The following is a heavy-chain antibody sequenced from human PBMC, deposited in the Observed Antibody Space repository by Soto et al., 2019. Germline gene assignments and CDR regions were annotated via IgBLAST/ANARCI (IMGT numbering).Heavy chain of an antibody. CDR3: ARESDIAVVPAAWFDP. CDR1: GFTFSSYG. D-gene: IGHD2-2*01. V-gene: IGHV3-33*01. CDR2: IWYDGSNK. J-gene: IGHJ5*02. Sequence: GGSLRLSCAASGFTFSSYGMHWVRQAPGKGLEWVAVIWYDGSNKYYADSVKGRFTISRDNSKNTLYLQMNSLRAEDTAVYYCARESDIAVVPAAWFDPWGQGTLVTVYS.